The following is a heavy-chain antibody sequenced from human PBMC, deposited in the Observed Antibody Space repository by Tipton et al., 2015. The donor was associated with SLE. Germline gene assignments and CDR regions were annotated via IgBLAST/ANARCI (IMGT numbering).Heavy chain of an antibody. J-gene: IGHJ4*02. CDR1: GGSISSHY. D-gene: IGHD6-19*01. V-gene: IGHV4-59*11. CDR2: IYYSGST. CDR3: ARDDSSGWYFDY. Sequence: LRLSCTVSGGSISSHYWSWIRQPPGKGLEWIGYIYYSGSTYYNPSLKSRVTISVDTSKNQFSLKLTSVTAADTAVYYCARDDSSGWYFDYWGQGTLVTVSS.